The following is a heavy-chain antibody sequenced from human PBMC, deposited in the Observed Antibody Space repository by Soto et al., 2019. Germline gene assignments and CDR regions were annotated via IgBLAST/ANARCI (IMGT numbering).Heavy chain of an antibody. CDR3: AGPGYSSQDY. Sequence: GGSLRLSCAASGFTFSSFALSWVRQAPGKGLEWVSAISGGGDGTDYADSVKGRFTISRDNSKKTLHLNMNSLRVEDTAVYYWAGPGYSSQDYWGQGALVTVSS. J-gene: IGHJ4*02. D-gene: IGHD5-18*01. V-gene: IGHV3-23*01. CDR1: GFTFSSFA. CDR2: ISGGGDGT.